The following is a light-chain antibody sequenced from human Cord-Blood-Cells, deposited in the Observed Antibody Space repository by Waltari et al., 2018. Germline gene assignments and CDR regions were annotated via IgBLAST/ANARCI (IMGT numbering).Light chain of an antibody. V-gene: IGKV4-1*01. J-gene: IGKJ1*01. CDR2: WAS. Sequence: DIVITQSPDSLSVSLGERATINRKSSQSVLYSSNNKNYLAWYQQKPGQPPKLLIYWASTRESGVPDRVSGSGSGTDFTLTISSLQAEDVAVYYCQQYYSTPTFGQGTKVEIK. CDR1: QSVLYSSNNKNY. CDR3: QQYYSTPT.